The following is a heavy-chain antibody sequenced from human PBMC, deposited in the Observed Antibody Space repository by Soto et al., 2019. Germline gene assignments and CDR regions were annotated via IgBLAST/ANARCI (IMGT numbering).Heavy chain of an antibody. CDR2: SYYSGLT. CDR1: GGSIGSYY. Sequence: QVQLKESGPGLVKPSETLSLTCTISGGSIGSYYWSWVRQPPGKGLEWIGFSYYSGLTNYNPSLTSRVTMSMDTANNQISLKLGSVTAADTAVYYCARALYHSIGGPLGGQGTLVTVAS. CDR3: ARALYHSIGGPL. V-gene: IGHV4-59*12. D-gene: IGHD6-19*01. J-gene: IGHJ4*02.